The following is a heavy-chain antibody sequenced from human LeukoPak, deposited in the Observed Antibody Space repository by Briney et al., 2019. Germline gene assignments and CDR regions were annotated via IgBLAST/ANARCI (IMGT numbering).Heavy chain of an antibody. J-gene: IGHJ3*02. Sequence: GGSLRLSCAASGFTFSSYAMSWVRQAPGKGLEWVSAISGSGGSTYYADSVKGRFTISRDNSKNTLYLQMNSLRAEDTAVYYCAKDFEPNRGWYFAGAFDIWGQGTMVTVSS. CDR1: GFTFSSYA. CDR3: AKDFEPNRGWYFAGAFDI. V-gene: IGHV3-23*01. D-gene: IGHD6-19*01. CDR2: ISGSGGST.